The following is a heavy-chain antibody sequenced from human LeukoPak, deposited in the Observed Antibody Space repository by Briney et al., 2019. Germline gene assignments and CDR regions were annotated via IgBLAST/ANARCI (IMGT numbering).Heavy chain of an antibody. CDR3: ARHWTWPDAFGI. J-gene: IGHJ3*02. CDR2: ISNSGST. V-gene: IGHV4-39*01. Sequence: SETLSLTCTVSGGSFSRRTYYWGWIRQPPGKGLEWIGSISNSGSTYYNPSLKSRVTISVDTSKNQFSLKLTSVTAADTAVYYCARHWTWPDAFGIWGQGTMVTVSS. CDR1: GGSFSRRTYY. D-gene: IGHD3/OR15-3a*01.